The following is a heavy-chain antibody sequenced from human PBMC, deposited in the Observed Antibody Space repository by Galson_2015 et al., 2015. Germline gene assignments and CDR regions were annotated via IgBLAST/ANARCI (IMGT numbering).Heavy chain of an antibody. CDR1: GFSLSSSGVG. J-gene: IGHJ4*02. CDR3: AHSPCSGGTCYLFDY. CDR2: IYWDDTE. V-gene: IGHV2-5*02. Sequence: PALVTPTPPLTLPCTISGFSLSSSGVGVGWIRQPPGKTLEWLALIYWDDTERYSPSLKSRLTITKDTSKNQVVLTMTNMDPVDTATYYCAHSPCSGGTCYLFDYWGQGTLVTVSS. D-gene: IGHD2-15*01.